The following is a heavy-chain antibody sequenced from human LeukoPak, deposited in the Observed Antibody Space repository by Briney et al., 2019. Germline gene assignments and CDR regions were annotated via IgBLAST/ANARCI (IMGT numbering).Heavy chain of an antibody. V-gene: IGHV4-30-2*01. CDR2: IYHSGST. CDR1: GGSISSGGYY. Sequence: PSETLSLTCTVSGGSISSGGYYWSWIRQPPGKGLEWIGYIYHSGSTYYNPSLKSRVTISVDRSKNQFSLKLSSVTAADTAVYYCARVHGWLRYSYGMDVWGQGTTVTVSS. CDR3: ARVHGWLRYSYGMDV. J-gene: IGHJ6*02. D-gene: IGHD5-12*01.